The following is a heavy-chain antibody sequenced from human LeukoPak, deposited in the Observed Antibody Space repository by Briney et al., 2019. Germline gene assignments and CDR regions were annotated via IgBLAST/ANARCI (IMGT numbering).Heavy chain of an antibody. J-gene: IGHJ4*02. D-gene: IGHD6-13*01. Sequence: ASVKVSCKASGGTFSSYAISWVRQAPGQGLEWMGGIIPIFGTANYAQKFQGRVTITTDESTSTAYMELSSLRSEDTAVYYCAGANSSTLPGYYFDYWGQGTLVTVPS. CDR1: GGTFSSYA. V-gene: IGHV1-69*05. CDR2: IIPIFGTA. CDR3: AGANSSTLPGYYFDY.